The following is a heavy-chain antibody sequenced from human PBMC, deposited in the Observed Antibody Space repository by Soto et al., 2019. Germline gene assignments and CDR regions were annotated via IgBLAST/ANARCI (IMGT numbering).Heavy chain of an antibody. Sequence: QVQLQESGPGLVKPSGTLSLTCAVSGASISSSNWWSWVRQPPGQGLERIGEIYHSGTTNYNPSLKSRGTISVDKSKNQFSLKLSSVTAADKAVYYCARRADGKPEFDYWGQGTLVTVSS. J-gene: IGHJ4*02. D-gene: IGHD6-13*01. CDR3: ARRADGKPEFDY. CDR2: IYHSGTT. V-gene: IGHV4-4*02. CDR1: GASISSSNW.